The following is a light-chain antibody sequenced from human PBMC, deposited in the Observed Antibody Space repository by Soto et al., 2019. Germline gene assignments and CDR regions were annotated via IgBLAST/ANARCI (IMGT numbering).Light chain of an antibody. J-gene: IGKJ1*01. CDR2: AAS. Sequence: ILMTQSPVTLSVSPGDSATLSCRASQSIGSNLAWYQQKPGQAPRLLIYAASTRVTGLPGRFSGSGSGTEFTLTISSLQSEDFAVYYCQQYNNWPPWTFGQGTKVEIK. CDR1: QSIGSN. V-gene: IGKV3-15*01. CDR3: QQYNNWPPWT.